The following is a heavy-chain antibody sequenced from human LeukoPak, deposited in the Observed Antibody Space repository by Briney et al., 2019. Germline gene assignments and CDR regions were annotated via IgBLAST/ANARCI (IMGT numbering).Heavy chain of an antibody. Sequence: GESLKISCKGSGYSFTSYWIGWVRQMPGKGLEWVGIIYPGDSDTRYSPSFQGQVTISADKSISTAYLQWSSLKASDTAMYYCVRSLTVAGSNHLDYWGQGTLVTVSS. D-gene: IGHD6-19*01. CDR3: VRSLTVAGSNHLDY. J-gene: IGHJ4*02. CDR2: IYPGDSDT. V-gene: IGHV5-51*01. CDR1: GYSFTSYW.